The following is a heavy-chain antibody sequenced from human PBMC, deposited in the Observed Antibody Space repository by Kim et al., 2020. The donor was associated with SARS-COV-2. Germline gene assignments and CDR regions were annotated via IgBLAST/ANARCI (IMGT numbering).Heavy chain of an antibody. CDR1: GFTFSDYY. CDR2: ISSSSSYT. CDR3: ARDRYRWLVQGGYFDL. V-gene: IGHV3-11*05. Sequence: GGSLRLSCAASGFTFSDYYMSWIRQAPGKGLEWVSYISSSSSYTNYADSVKGRFTISRDNAKKSLYLQMNSLRAEDTAVYYCARDRYRWLVQGGYFDLWGRGTLVTVSS. J-gene: IGHJ2*01. D-gene: IGHD6-19*01.